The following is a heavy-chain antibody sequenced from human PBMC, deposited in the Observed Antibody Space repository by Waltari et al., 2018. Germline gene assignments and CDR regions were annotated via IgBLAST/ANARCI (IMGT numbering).Heavy chain of an antibody. V-gene: IGHV3-30-3*01. D-gene: IGHD3-22*01. CDR1: GFTFSSYT. Sequence: QAQLVQSGGGVVQPGRSLRLSCAASGFTFSSYTFNWLRQPPGKGLVWVAAISNDGSNKHYADTVKGRFSISRENTKNTLHLQMDSLRPEDTAVYYCARNGDYYDSAAYYRPWGQGTLVTVSS. CDR3: ARNGDYYDSAAYYRP. J-gene: IGHJ4*02. CDR2: ISNDGSNK.